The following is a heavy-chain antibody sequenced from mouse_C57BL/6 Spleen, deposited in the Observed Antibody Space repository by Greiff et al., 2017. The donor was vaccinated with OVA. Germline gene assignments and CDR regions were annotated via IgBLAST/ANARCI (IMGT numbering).Heavy chain of an antibody. CDR1: GYTFTDYE. J-gene: IGHJ3*01. V-gene: IGHV1-15*01. Sequence: QVQLKQSGAELVRPGASVTLSCKASGYTFTDYEMHWVKQTPVHGLEWIGAIDPETGGTAYNQKFKGKAILTADKSSSTAYMELRSLTSEDSAVYYCTRRGYGSSPFAYWGQGTLVTVSA. D-gene: IGHD1-1*01. CDR3: TRRGYGSSPFAY. CDR2: IDPETGGT.